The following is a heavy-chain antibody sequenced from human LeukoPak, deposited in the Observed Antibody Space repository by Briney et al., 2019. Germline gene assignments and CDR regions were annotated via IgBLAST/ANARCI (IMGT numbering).Heavy chain of an antibody. D-gene: IGHD2/OR15-2a*01. Sequence: PSETLSLTCAVYGGSFSGYYWSWIRQPPGKGLEWIGEINHSGSTNYNPSLKSRVTISVDTSENQFSLKLSSVTAADTAVYYCARVSTHYYYYMDVWGKGTTVTVSS. CDR2: INHSGST. CDR3: ARVSTHYYYYMDV. CDR1: GGSFSGYY. V-gene: IGHV4-34*01. J-gene: IGHJ6*03.